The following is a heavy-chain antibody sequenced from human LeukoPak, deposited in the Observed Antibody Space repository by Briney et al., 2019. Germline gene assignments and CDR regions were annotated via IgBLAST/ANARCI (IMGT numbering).Heavy chain of an antibody. J-gene: IGHJ4*02. D-gene: IGHD4-17*01. CDR3: ARDPIYGDYGDY. Sequence: GGSLRLSCAASGFIVSNNYMSWVRQAPGKGLEWVSSISSSSSYIYYADSVKGRFTISRDNAKNSLYLQMNSLRAEDTAVYYCARDPIYGDYGDYWGQGTLVTVSS. CDR1: GFIVSNNY. CDR2: ISSSSSYI. V-gene: IGHV3-21*01.